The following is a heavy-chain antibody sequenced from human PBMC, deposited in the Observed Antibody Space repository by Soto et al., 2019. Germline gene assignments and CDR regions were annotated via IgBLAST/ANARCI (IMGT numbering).Heavy chain of an antibody. CDR2: IIPIFGTA. V-gene: IGHV1-69*06. CDR3: ARDGASGSGGWYTVSYYYYGMDV. J-gene: IGHJ6*02. CDR1: GGTFSSYA. Sequence: QVQLVQSGAEVKKPGSSVKVSCKASGGTFSSYAISWVRQAPGQGLEWMGGIIPIFGTANYAQKFQGRVTITADKSTSTAYMELSSLRSEDTAVYYCARDGASGSGGWYTVSYYYYGMDVWGQGTTVTVSS. D-gene: IGHD6-19*01.